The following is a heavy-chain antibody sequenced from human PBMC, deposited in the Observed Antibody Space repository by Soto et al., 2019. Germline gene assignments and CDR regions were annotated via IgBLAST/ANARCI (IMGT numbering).Heavy chain of an antibody. Sequence: SETLSLTCTVSGGSISSYYWSWIRQPPGKGLEWIGYIYYSGSTNYNPSLKSRVTISVDTSKNQFSLKLSSVTAADTAVYYCARAGYSSSWYWFDPWGQATLVTVAS. CDR2: IYYSGST. V-gene: IGHV4-59*01. CDR3: ARAGYSSSWYWFDP. D-gene: IGHD6-13*01. J-gene: IGHJ5*02. CDR1: GGSISSYY.